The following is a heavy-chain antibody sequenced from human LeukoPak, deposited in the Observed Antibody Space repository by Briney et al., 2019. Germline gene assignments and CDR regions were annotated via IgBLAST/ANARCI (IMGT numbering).Heavy chain of an antibody. CDR1: GYTFTSYG. D-gene: IGHD3-10*01. CDR3: ARCSRYYYGSGSYYNSDDAFDI. Sequence: GASVKVSCKASGYTFTSYGISWVRQAPGQGLEWMGWISAYNGNTNYAQKLQGRVTMTTDTPTSTAYMELRSLRSDDTAVYYCARCSRYYYGSGSYYNSDDAFDIWGQGTMVTVSS. CDR2: ISAYNGNT. J-gene: IGHJ3*02. V-gene: IGHV1-18*04.